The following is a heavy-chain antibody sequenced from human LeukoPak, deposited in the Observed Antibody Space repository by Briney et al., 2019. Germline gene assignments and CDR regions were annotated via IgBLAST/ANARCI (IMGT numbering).Heavy chain of an antibody. CDR2: INPNSGGT. Sequence: ASVTVSCTASGYTFTGYYMHWVRQAPGPGLEWMGWINPNSGGTNYAQKFQGRVTMTRDTSISTAYMELGRLRSDDTAVYYCARAIYFRSSSWYHYWGQGTLVTVSS. J-gene: IGHJ4*02. D-gene: IGHD6-13*01. CDR3: ARAIYFRSSSWYHY. V-gene: IGHV1-2*02. CDR1: GYTFTGYY.